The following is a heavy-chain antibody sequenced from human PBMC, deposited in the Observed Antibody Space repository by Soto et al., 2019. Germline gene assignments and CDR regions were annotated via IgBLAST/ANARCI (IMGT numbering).Heavy chain of an antibody. J-gene: IGHJ4*02. V-gene: IGHV3-33*01. Sequence: QVQLVESGGGVVQPGRSLRLSCAASGFTFSSYGMHWVRQAPGKGLEWVAVIWYDGSNKYYADSVKGRFTISRDNSKNTLYLQMNSLRAEDTAVYYCARDSYCSSTSCSPDYWGQGTLVTVSS. CDR1: GFTFSSYG. CDR2: IWYDGSNK. D-gene: IGHD2-2*01. CDR3: ARDSYCSSTSCSPDY.